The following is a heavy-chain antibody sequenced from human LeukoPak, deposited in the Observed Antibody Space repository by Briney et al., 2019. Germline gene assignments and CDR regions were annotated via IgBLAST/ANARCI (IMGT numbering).Heavy chain of an antibody. J-gene: IGHJ3*02. V-gene: IGHV1-69*13. D-gene: IGHD3-3*01. CDR1: GGTFSSYA. CDR3: ARAFFGVVTRDAFDI. Sequence: ASVKVSCKASGGTFSSYAISWVRQAPGQGLEWMGGIIPIFGTANYAQKFQGRVTITADESTSTAYMELSSLRSEDTAVYYCARAFFGVVTRDAFDIWGQGTMVTVSS. CDR2: IIPIFGTA.